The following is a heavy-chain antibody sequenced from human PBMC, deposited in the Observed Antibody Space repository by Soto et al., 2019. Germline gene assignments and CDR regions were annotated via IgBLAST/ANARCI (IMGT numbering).Heavy chain of an antibody. CDR3: ARDELVVVPAATSSYYGMDV. Sequence: WETLSLTCAVSGYSISSGYYWGLIRQPPGKGLEWIGSIYHSGSTYYNPSLKSRVTISVDTSKNQFSLKLSSVTAADTAVYYCARDELVVVPAATSSYYGMDVWGQGTTVTVSS. D-gene: IGHD2-2*01. CDR2: IYHSGST. V-gene: IGHV4-38-2*02. J-gene: IGHJ6*02. CDR1: GYSISSGYY.